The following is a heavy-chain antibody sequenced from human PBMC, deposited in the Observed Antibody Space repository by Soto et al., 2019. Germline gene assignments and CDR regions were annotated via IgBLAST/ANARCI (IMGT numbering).Heavy chain of an antibody. CDR2: INQSGST. J-gene: IGHJ6*02. Sequence: PSQTLPLTIAVYGGPLSSYYWTWIRQPTGKWLEWIVGINQSGSTNYDPSLKSRVTMSADTSKKHFSLNVTSVTAADTAVYYCARGKVYVPFLSPCLDVRGQGTTDTVSS. CDR3: ARGKVYVPFLSPCLDV. CDR1: GGPLSSYY. D-gene: IGHD3-10*02. V-gene: IGHV4-34*01.